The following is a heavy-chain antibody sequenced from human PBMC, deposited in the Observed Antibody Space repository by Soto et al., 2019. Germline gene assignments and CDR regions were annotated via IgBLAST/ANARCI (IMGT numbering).Heavy chain of an antibody. CDR3: ARDDYGSGIHWFDP. CDR2: VYYSGST. V-gene: IGHV4-39*07. CDR1: GGSIITTTYY. D-gene: IGHD3-10*01. J-gene: IGHJ5*02. Sequence: SETLSLTCTVSGGSIITTTYYWGWLRQPTGKGLEWIGSVYYSGSTYYNPSLKSRVTISVDTSMNQFSLKLSSVTAADTAVYYCARDDYGSGIHWFDPWGQGTLVTVSS.